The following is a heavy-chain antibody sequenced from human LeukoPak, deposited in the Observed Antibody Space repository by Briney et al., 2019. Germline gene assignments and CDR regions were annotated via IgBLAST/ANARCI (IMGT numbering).Heavy chain of an antibody. CDR1: GFTFSSYW. CDR3: ARDPNVVVSPVYYFDY. J-gene: IGHJ4*02. CDR2: IKQDGSEK. D-gene: IGHD2-21*01. Sequence: GGSLRLSCAASGFTFSSYWMSWVRQAPGKGLEWVANIKQDGSEKYYVDSVKGRFTISRDNAKNSLYLQMNSLRAEDTAVYYCARDPNVVVSPVYYFDYWGQGTLVTVSS. V-gene: IGHV3-7*01.